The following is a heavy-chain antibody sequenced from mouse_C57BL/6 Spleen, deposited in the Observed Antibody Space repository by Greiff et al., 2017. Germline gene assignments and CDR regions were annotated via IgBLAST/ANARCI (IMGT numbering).Heavy chain of an antibody. D-gene: IGHD1-1*01. J-gene: IGHJ4*01. Sequence: EVMLVESGGGLVKPGGSLKLSCAASGFTFSDYGMHWVRQAPEKGLEWVAYISSGSSTIYYADKVKGRFTISRDNAKNTLFLQMTSLRSEDTAMYYCAPIATVVATDYAMDCWGQGTSVTVSS. V-gene: IGHV5-17*01. CDR1: GFTFSDYG. CDR2: ISSGSSTI. CDR3: APIATVVATDYAMDC.